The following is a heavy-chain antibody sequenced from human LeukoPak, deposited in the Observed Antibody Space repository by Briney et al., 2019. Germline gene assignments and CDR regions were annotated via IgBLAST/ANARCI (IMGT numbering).Heavy chain of an antibody. Sequence: SSETLSLTCAVSGGSISSSNWWSWVRPPPGKGLEWIGEIFHSGSTNYNPSLKSRVTISVDKSKNQFSLKLNSVTAADTAVYYCARGGNKWELDNWFDPWGQGTLVTVSS. V-gene: IGHV4-4*02. J-gene: IGHJ5*02. CDR1: GGSISSSNW. D-gene: IGHD1-26*01. CDR2: IFHSGST. CDR3: ARGGNKWELDNWFDP.